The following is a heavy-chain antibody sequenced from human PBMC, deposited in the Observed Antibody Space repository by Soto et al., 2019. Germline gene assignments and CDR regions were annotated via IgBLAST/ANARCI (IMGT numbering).Heavy chain of an antibody. CDR3: ARDSMGLEYYDILTGYSPDDAFDI. J-gene: IGHJ3*02. CDR2: INPNSGGT. D-gene: IGHD3-9*01. V-gene: IGHV1-2*04. Sequence: GASVKVSCKASGYTFTGYYMHWVRQAPGQGLEWMGWINPNSGGTNYAQKFQGWVTMTRDTSISTAYMELSRLRSDDTAVYYCARDSMGLEYYDILTGYSPDDAFDIWGQGTMVTVSS. CDR1: GYTFTGYY.